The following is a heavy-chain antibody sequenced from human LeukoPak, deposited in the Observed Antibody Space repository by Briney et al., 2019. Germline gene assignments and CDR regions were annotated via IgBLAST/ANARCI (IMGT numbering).Heavy chain of an antibody. J-gene: IGHJ4*02. Sequence: ASVKVSCKASGYTFTGYHMHWVRQAPGQGLEWMGRINPNSGGANYAQKFQGRVTMTRDTSISTAYMELSRLRSDDTAVYYCARVGAVAVLYYFDYWGQGTLVTVSS. V-gene: IGHV1-2*06. CDR3: ARVGAVAVLYYFDY. D-gene: IGHD6-19*01. CDR2: INPNSGGA. CDR1: GYTFTGYH.